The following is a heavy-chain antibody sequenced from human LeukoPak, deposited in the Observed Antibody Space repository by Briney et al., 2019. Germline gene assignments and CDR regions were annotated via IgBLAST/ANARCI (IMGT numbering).Heavy chain of an antibody. Sequence: ASVKVSCKASGYSFTSYYMHWVRQAPGQGLEWMERINPSGGGTTYAQKFQGRVTMTSDTSTSTIYMELSSLRSEDTAVYYCAREIGFCSGGSCHFDCWGQGTLVTVSS. D-gene: IGHD2-15*01. J-gene: IGHJ4*02. V-gene: IGHV1-46*01. CDR1: GYSFTSYY. CDR2: INPSGGGT. CDR3: AREIGFCSGGSCHFDC.